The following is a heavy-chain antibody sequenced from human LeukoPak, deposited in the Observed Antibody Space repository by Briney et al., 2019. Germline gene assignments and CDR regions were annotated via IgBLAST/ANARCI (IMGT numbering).Heavy chain of an antibody. CDR2: INPNSGGT. V-gene: IGHV1-2*02. J-gene: IGHJ4*02. Sequence: ASVKVSCKASGYTFTGYYMHWVRQAPGQGLEWMGWINPNSGGTNYAQKFQGGVTMTRDTSISTAYMELSRLRSDDTAVYYCARVPVVAASLDYWGQGTLVTVSS. CDR1: GYTFTGYY. D-gene: IGHD2-15*01. CDR3: ARVPVVAASLDY.